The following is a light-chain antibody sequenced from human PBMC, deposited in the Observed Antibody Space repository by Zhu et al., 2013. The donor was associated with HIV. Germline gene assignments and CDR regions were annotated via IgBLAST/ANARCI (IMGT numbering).Light chain of an antibody. CDR2: AAS. CDR3: QQSYSTVDFFT. V-gene: IGKV1-39*01. CDR1: QSISSY. Sequence: DIQMTQSPSSLSASVGDRVTITCRASQSISSYLNWYQQKPGKAPKLLIYAASSLQSGVPSRFSGSGSGTDFTLTISSLQPEDFATYYCQQSYSTVDFFTFGPGTKVDIK. J-gene: IGKJ3*01.